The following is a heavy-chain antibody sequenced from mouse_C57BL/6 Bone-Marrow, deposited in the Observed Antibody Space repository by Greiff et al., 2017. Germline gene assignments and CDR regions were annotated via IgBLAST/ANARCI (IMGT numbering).Heavy chain of an antibody. CDR3: SGGWPYWYGDV. Sequence: QVQLQQPGAELVKPGASVKMSCKASGYTFTSYWITWVKQRPGQGLEWIGDIYPGSGSTNYNEKFKGKATLTVDTSSRTAYMQLSSLTSEDSAVYYCSGGWPYWYGDVWGTGTTVTVTS. J-gene: IGHJ1*03. D-gene: IGHD2-3*01. CDR1: GYTFTSYW. CDR2: IYPGSGST. V-gene: IGHV1-55*01.